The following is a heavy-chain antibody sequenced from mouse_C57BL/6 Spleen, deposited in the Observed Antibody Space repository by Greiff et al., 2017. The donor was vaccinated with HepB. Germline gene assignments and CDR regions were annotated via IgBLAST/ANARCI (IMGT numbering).Heavy chain of an antibody. CDR2: ISDGGSYT. V-gene: IGHV5-4*01. CDR1: GFTFSSYA. D-gene: IGHD2-3*01. J-gene: IGHJ1*03. Sequence: EVQVVESGGGLVKPGGSLKLSCAASGFTFSSYAMSWVRQTPEKRLEWVATISDGGSYTYYPDNVKGRFTISRDNAKNNLYLQMSHLKSEDTAMYYCARVDDGYPYWYFDVWGTGTTVTVSS. CDR3: ARVDDGYPYWYFDV.